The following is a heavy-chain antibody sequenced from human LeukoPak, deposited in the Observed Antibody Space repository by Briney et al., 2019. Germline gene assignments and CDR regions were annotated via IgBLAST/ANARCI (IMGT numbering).Heavy chain of an antibody. CDR1: GFTFSSYV. CDR2: ISGSGGST. V-gene: IGHV3-23*01. J-gene: IGHJ6*02. D-gene: IGHD6-6*01. CDR3: AKDGESSSSGDYYGMDV. Sequence: GGSLRLSCAASGFTFSSYVMSWVRQAPGKGLEWVSAISGSGGSTYYADSVKGRFTISRDSSKNTLYLQMNSLRAEDTAVYYCAKDGESSSSGDYYGMDVWGQGTTVTVSS.